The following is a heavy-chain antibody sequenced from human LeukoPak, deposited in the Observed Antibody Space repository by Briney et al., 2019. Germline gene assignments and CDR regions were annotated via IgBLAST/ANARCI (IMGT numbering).Heavy chain of an antibody. CDR1: GGTFSSYA. D-gene: IGHD6-13*01. Sequence: SVKVSCKASGGTFSSYAISWVRQAPGQGLEWVGRIIPILGIANYAQKFQGRVTITADKSTSTAYMELSSLRSEDTAVYYCARGSSSRLNWFDPWGQGTLVTVSS. CDR2: IIPILGIA. J-gene: IGHJ5*02. CDR3: ARGSSSRLNWFDP. V-gene: IGHV1-69*04.